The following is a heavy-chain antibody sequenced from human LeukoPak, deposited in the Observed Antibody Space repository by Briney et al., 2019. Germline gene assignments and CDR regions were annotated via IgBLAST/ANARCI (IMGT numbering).Heavy chain of an antibody. CDR2: ISYDGGHK. CDR1: GFIFSSYA. V-gene: IGHV3-30*01. CDR3: ARESRGPPRDYGDYEKGSYYYYGMDV. J-gene: IGHJ6*02. D-gene: IGHD4-17*01. Sequence: GGSLRLSCAASGFIFSSYAIHWVRQAPGGGLQWVAVISYDGGHKFYADSVKGRFTISRHNSKNTLYLQMNSLRAEDTAVYYCARESRGPPRDYGDYEKGSYYYYGMDVWGQGTTVTVSS.